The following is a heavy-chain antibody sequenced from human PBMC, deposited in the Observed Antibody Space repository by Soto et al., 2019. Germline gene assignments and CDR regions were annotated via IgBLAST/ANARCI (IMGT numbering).Heavy chain of an antibody. V-gene: IGHV5-51*01. CDR3: ARFVTSSIQIPYYYYGMDV. CDR1: GYSFTSYW. Sequence: GESLKISCKGSGYSFTSYWIGWVRQMPGKGLEWMGIIYPGDSDTRYSPSFQGQVTISADKSISTAYLQWSSLKASDTAMYYCARFVTSSIQIPYYYYGMDVWGQGTTVTVSS. J-gene: IGHJ6*02. CDR2: IYPGDSDT. D-gene: IGHD4-4*01.